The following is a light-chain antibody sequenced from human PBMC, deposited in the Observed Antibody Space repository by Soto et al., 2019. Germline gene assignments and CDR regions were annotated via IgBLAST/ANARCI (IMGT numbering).Light chain of an antibody. Sequence: QSVLTQPASVSGSPGQSITLSCTGTSGDVGGHNAVSWYQQHPGKAPKLLIYDVYNRPSGAPNRFSGSKSGNTASLTISGLQAEDEADYYCSSYERSGAYVFGTGTKLTVL. CDR3: SSYERSGAYV. V-gene: IGLV2-14*03. CDR1: SGDVGGHNA. J-gene: IGLJ1*01. CDR2: DVY.